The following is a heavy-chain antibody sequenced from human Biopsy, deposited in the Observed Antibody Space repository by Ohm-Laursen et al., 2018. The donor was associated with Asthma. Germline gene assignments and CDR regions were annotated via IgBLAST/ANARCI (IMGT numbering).Heavy chain of an antibody. Sequence: SSLRLSCSASGFTFSNYGMHWVRQAPGKGLDWVAVISFDGSNKNYTDSVKGRFTISRDNSRNTLHLQMNSLRVEDTAVYYCAKDVFPGWELRRGPDYWGQGTLVTVSS. CDR2: ISFDGSNK. CDR3: AKDVFPGWELRRGPDY. J-gene: IGHJ4*02. D-gene: IGHD1-26*01. CDR1: GFTFSNYG. V-gene: IGHV3-30*18.